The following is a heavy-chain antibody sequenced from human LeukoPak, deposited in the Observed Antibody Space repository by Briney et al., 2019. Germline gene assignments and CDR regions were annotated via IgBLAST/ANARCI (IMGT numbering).Heavy chain of an antibody. D-gene: IGHD6-19*01. CDR3: ARHSSSGWYGHGAFDY. V-gene: IGHV4-59*08. J-gene: IGHJ4*02. CDR2: IYYSGST. CDR1: GGSIRSYY. Sequence: SETLSLTCTVSGGSIRSYYWSWIRQPPGKGLEWIGYIYYSGSTNYNPSLKSRVTISVDTSKNQFSLKLSSVTAADTAVYYCARHSSSGWYGHGAFDYWGQGTLVTVSS.